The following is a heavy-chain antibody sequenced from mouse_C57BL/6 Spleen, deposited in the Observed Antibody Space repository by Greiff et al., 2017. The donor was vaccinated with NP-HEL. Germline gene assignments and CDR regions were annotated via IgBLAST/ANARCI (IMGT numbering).Heavy chain of an antibody. J-gene: IGHJ3*01. CDR3: ARSYYYGSSHWFAY. D-gene: IGHD1-1*01. CDR1: GYTFTSYW. CDR2: IDPSDSET. V-gene: IGHV1-52*01. Sequence: QVQLQQPGAELVRPGSSVKLSCKASGYTFTSYWMHWVKQRPIQGLEWIGNIDPSDSETHYNQKFKDKATLTVDKSSSTAYMQLSSLTSEDSAVYYGARSYYYGSSHWFAYWGQGTLVTVSA.